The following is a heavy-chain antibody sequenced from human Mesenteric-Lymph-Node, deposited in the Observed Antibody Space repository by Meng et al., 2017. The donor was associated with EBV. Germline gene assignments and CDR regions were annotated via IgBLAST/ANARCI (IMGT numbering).Heavy chain of an antibody. V-gene: IGHV3-23*04. CDR1: GFTFSRNS. J-gene: IGHJ4*02. CDR2: ISGAGDYA. D-gene: IGHD3/OR15-3a*01. Sequence: EGQFVVSGGGFLQPWGSLRLSCAASGFTFSRNSMHWGRQTPGKGLEWVSGISGAGDYADYADSVRGRFSISRDNSKNSLYLQMNSLRAEDTAIYFCAKDLRGFFDWLFTLWGQGTLVTVSS. CDR3: AKDLRGFFDWLFTL.